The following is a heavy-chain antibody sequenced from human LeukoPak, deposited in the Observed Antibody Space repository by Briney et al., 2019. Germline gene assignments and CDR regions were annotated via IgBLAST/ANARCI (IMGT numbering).Heavy chain of an antibody. V-gene: IGHV3-23*01. CDR1: GFTFSSYA. CDR3: AKVLGSSSWFHAYNWFDP. D-gene: IGHD6-13*01. CDR2: ISGSGGST. J-gene: IGHJ5*02. Sequence: PRGSLRLSCAASGFTFSSYATSWVRQAPGKGLEWVSAISGSGGSTYYADSVKGRFTISRDNSKNTLYLQMNSLRAEDTAVYYCAKVLGSSSWFHAYNWFDPWGQGTLVTVSS.